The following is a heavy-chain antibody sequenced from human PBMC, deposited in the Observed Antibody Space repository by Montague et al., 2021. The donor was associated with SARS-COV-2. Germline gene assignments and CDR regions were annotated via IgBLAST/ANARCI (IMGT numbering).Heavy chain of an antibody. CDR2: INHSGST. CDR1: GGSFSGYY. D-gene: IGHD4-17*01. CDR3: ARPTVTNSPFGFSNKLRSRYNGRDV. J-gene: IGHJ6*02. Sequence: SETLSLTCAVYGGSFSGYYLNWIRQPPGKGLEWIGEINHSGSTNYNPSLKSRVTIAVDTSKNQVSLKLTSVTAADTAVFYCARPTVTNSPFGFSNKLRSRYNGRDVWGQGTTVTVSS. V-gene: IGHV4-34*01.